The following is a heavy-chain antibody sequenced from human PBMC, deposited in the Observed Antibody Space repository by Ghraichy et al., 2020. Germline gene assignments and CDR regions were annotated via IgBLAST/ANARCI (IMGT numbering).Heavy chain of an antibody. CDR3: ARGRGTTVVTSFVN. Sequence: GGSLRLSCAASEFTFGSYAMTWVRQAPGKGLEWVSSISASGETIYYADSLKGRFTISRDNSRNTLYLQMHSLRTDDTAVYYCARGRGTTVVTSFVNWGQGTLVTVSS. CDR2: ISASGETI. CDR1: EFTFGSYA. V-gene: IGHV3-23*01. D-gene: IGHD4-23*01. J-gene: IGHJ4*02.